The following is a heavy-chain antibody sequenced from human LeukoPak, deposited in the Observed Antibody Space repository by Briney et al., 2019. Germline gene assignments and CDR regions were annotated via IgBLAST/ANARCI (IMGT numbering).Heavy chain of an antibody. CDR2: INQEGSEK. V-gene: IGHV3-7*01. CDR1: GFTFSRYW. CDR3: ARPFSDLVSSDY. Sequence: GGSLRLSCAASGFTFSRYWMSWVRQAPGKGLEWVASINQEGSEKYYVDSVKGRFTISRDNAKNSLYLQMNSLRVEDTAVYYCARPFSDLVSSDYWGQGILVTVSS. J-gene: IGHJ4*02. D-gene: IGHD5/OR15-5a*01.